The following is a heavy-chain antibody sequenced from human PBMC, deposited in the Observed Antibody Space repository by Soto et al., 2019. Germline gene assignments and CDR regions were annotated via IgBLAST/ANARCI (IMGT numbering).Heavy chain of an antibody. D-gene: IGHD5-18*01. J-gene: IGHJ4*02. Sequence: ASVKVSCKASGYTFTGYYMHWVRQAPGQGLEWMGWINPNSGGTNYAQKFQGRVTMTRDTSISTAYMELSSLRSEDTAVYYCARSRLHDGYSNGPYYFDYWGQGTLVTVSS. V-gene: IGHV1-2*02. CDR2: INPNSGGT. CDR3: ARSRLHDGYSNGPYYFDY. CDR1: GYTFTGYY.